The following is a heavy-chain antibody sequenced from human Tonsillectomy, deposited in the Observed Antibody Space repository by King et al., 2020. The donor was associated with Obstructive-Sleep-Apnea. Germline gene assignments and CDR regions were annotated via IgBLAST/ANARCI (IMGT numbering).Heavy chain of an antibody. J-gene: IGHJ4*02. D-gene: IGHD7-27*01. CDR1: GFSFNDYS. CDR2: INWNGYTT. CDR3: AKEMGTIYFDY. V-gene: IGHV3-43*01. Sequence: QLVQSGAVVVQPGGSLRLSCAASGFSFNDYSMHWVRQAPGKGLEWVSLINWNGYTTYYADSVKGRFTISRDNRQNSLYLQMNSLTNEDTALYYCAKEMGTIYFDYWGQGTLVTVSS.